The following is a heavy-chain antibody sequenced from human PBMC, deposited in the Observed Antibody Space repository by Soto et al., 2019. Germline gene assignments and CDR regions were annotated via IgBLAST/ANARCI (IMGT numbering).Heavy chain of an antibody. V-gene: IGHV3-15*01. D-gene: IGHD3-9*01. CDR3: TVRYFDWLGGMDV. J-gene: IGHJ6*02. Sequence: VGSLRLSCAASGFTFSNAWMSWVRQAPGKGLEWVGRIKSKTDGGTTDYAAPVKGRFTISRDDSKNTLYLQMNSLKTEDTAVYYCTVRYFDWLGGMDVCGQRTTVTVSS. CDR1: GFTFSNAW. CDR2: IKSKTDGGTT.